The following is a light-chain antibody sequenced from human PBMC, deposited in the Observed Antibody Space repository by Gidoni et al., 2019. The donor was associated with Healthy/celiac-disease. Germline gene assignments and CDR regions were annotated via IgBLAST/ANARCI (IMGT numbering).Light chain of an antibody. CDR3: QSYDSSLIGSV. CDR2: GNS. V-gene: IGLV1-40*01. CDR1: SSNIGAGYD. J-gene: IGLJ3*02. Sequence: QSVLTPPPSVSGAPGQMVTIPCTGSSSNIGAGYDVHWYQQLPGPAPNLLIYGNSNRPSGVPDRFSGSKSGTSASLAITGLQAEDEADYYCQSYDSSLIGSVFGGGTKLTVL.